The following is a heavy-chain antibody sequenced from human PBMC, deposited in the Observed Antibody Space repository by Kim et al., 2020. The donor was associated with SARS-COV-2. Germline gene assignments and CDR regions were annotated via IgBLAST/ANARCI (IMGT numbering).Heavy chain of an antibody. Sequence: ASVKVSCKASGYTFTSYAMHWVRQAPGQRLEWMGWINAGNGNTKYSQKFQGRVTITRDTSASTAYMELSSLRSEDTAVYYCATDLGIMITFGGVIVRGHHYYGMDVWGQGTTVTVSS. CDR3: ATDLGIMITFGGVIVRGHHYYGMDV. CDR2: INAGNGNT. J-gene: IGHJ6*02. D-gene: IGHD3-16*02. CDR1: GYTFTSYA. V-gene: IGHV1-3*01.